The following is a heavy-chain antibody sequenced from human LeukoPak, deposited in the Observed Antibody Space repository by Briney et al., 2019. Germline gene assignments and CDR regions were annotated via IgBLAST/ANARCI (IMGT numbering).Heavy chain of an antibody. CDR3: ARGLGIWRYSSSWYGEYYFDY. V-gene: IGHV4-34*01. J-gene: IGHJ4*02. CDR1: GGSFSGYY. D-gene: IGHD6-13*01. Sequence: SETLSLTCAVYGGSFSGYYWSWIRQPPGKGLEWIGEINHSGSTNYNPSLKSRVTISVDTSKNQFSLKLSSVTAADTAVYYCARGLGIWRYSSSWYGEYYFDYWGQGTLVTVSS. CDR2: INHSGST.